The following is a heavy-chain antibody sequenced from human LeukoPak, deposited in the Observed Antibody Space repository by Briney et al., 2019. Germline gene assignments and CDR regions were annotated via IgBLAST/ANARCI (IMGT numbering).Heavy chain of an antibody. J-gene: IGHJ4*02. CDR2: INPSISSR. V-gene: IGHV1-46*01. D-gene: IGHD2-2*01. Sequence: ASVKVSCKASGYTVTNYYIHWVREAPGQGLEWMGMINPSISSRTYAQKFQGRVTVTSDTSTSTVYMEVSRLRSDDTAVYYCAPVRGGDYFDYWGQGTLVTVSS. CDR3: APVRGGDYFDY. CDR1: GYTVTNYY.